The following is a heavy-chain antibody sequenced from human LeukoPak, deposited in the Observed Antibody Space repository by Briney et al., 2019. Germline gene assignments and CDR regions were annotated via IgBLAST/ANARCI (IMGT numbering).Heavy chain of an antibody. Sequence: GRSLRLSCAASGFTLSSYAIHWVRQAPGKGLEWVAVVSYDGSNKYNADSVLGRFTISRDNSKNTLYLQMNSLRPEDTAVYYCARGEGLGMVRGKYFDYWGQEPWSPSPQ. CDR3: ARGEGLGMVRGKYFDY. J-gene: IGHJ4*01. V-gene: IGHV3-30*04. D-gene: IGHD3-10*01. CDR2: VSYDGSNK. CDR1: GFTLSSYA.